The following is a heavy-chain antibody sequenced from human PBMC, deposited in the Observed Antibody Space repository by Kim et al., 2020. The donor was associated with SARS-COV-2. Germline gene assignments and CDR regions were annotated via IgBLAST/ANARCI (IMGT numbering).Heavy chain of an antibody. Sequence: GRFTISRDNSRNTLYLQMNSLRAEDTAVYFCAKDSPTGYYGSGSLRWFDPWGQGTLVTVYS. CDR3: AKDSPTGYYGSGSLRWFDP. D-gene: IGHD3-10*01. V-gene: IGHV3-23*01. J-gene: IGHJ5*02.